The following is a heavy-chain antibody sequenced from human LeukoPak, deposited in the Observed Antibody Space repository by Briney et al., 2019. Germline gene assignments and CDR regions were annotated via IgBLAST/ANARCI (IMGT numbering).Heavy chain of an antibody. V-gene: IGHV4-38-2*02. CDR3: ARVSVTTADFDY. J-gene: IGHJ4*02. CDR1: GYSISSGYY. Sequence: KASETLSLTCTVSGYSISSGYYWGWIRQPPGKGLEWIGSIYHSGSTYYNPSLKSRVTISVDTSKNQFSLKLSSVTAADTAVYYCARVSVTTADFDYWGQGTLVTVSS. D-gene: IGHD2-21*02. CDR2: IYHSGST.